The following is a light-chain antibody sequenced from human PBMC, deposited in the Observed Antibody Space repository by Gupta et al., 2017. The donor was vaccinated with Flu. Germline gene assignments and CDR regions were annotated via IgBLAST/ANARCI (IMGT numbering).Light chain of an antibody. Sequence: HSVLPQPPSASGTPGQTVSISCSGSSSHVGSQTVNWCQQLPGTEPKRLIFSGDQRPSGVPDRCSGYKTATSASLAIGGLQSEDEADDYCAGWDDSLKGCVFGSGTKVTVL. J-gene: IGLJ1*01. CDR1: SSHVGSQT. CDR2: SGD. CDR3: AGWDDSLKGCV. V-gene: IGLV1-44*01.